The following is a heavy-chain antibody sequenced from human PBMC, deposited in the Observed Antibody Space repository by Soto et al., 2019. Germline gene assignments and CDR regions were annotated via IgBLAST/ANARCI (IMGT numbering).Heavy chain of an antibody. J-gene: IGHJ6*02. D-gene: IGHD5-12*01. Sequence: ASVEVTCKDSGYTFTSYGISWVRQAPGQGLEWMGWINPNSGGTNYAQKFQGRVTMTRDTSISTAYMELSRLRSDDTAVYYCATGTIRWLQSPTHYYYYGMDVWGQGTTVPVSS. CDR3: ATGTIRWLQSPTHYYYYGMDV. V-gene: IGHV1-2*02. CDR2: INPNSGGT. CDR1: GYTFTSYG.